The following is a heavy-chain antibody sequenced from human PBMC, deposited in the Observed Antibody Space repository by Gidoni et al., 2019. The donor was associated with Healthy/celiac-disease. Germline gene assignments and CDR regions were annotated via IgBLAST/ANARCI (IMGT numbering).Heavy chain of an antibody. D-gene: IGHD4-17*01. V-gene: IGHV3-13*01. CDR3: ARGETTVVTGGYLSTFDY. CDR1: GFTFSSYD. J-gene: IGHJ4*02. Sequence: EVQLVESGGGLVQPGGSLRLSCAASGFTFSSYDMHWVRQATGKGLEWVSAIGTAGDTYYPGSVKGRFTISRENAKNSLYLQMNSLRAGDTAVYYCARGETTVVTGGYLSTFDYWGQGTLVTVSS. CDR2: IGTAGDT.